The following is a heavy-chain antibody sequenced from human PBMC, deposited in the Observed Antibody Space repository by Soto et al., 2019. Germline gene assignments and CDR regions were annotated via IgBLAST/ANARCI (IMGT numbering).Heavy chain of an antibody. CDR3: AKDHRITMVRGVITIDY. V-gene: IGHV3-23*01. J-gene: IGHJ4*02. D-gene: IGHD3-10*01. CDR2: ISGSGGST. CDR1: GFTFSSYA. Sequence: EVQLLESGGGLVQPEGSLRLSCAASGFTFSSYAMSWVRQAPGKGLEWVSAISGSGGSTYYADSVKGRFTISRDNSKNTLYLQMNSLRAEDTAVYYCAKDHRITMVRGVITIDYWGQGTLVTVSS.